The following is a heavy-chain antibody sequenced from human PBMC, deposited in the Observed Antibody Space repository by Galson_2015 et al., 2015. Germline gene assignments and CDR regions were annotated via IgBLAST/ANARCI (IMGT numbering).Heavy chain of an antibody. V-gene: IGHV3-11*01. Sequence: SLRLCCAASEFTFSDYYMSWLRQAPGQGLEWVSYISSSGSTIHYADSVKGRFTISRDNAKNSLYLQMNSLRAEDTAVYYCVRVRLGSGYGLDYWGQGTLVTVSS. CDR2: ISSSGSTI. CDR1: EFTFSDYY. D-gene: IGHD5-12*01. CDR3: VRVRLGSGYGLDY. J-gene: IGHJ4*02.